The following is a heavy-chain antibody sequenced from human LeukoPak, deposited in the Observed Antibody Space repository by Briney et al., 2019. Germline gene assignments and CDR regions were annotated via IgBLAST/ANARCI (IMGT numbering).Heavy chain of an antibody. CDR1: GGSISSGDYY. CDR3: ARDRTPGMGWFDP. V-gene: IGHV4-30-4*01. CDR2: INYSGST. D-gene: IGHD4-23*01. Sequence: SETLSLTCTVSGGSISSGDYYWSWIRQPPGKGLEWIGYINYSGSTYYNPSLKSRVTISVDTSKNQFSLKLSSVTAADTAVYYCARDRTPGMGWFDPWGQGTLVTVSS. J-gene: IGHJ5*02.